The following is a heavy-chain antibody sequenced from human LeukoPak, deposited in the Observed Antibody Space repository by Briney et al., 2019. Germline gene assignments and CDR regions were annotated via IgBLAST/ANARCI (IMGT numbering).Heavy chain of an antibody. CDR1: GYSISSGYY. V-gene: IGHV4-34*01. J-gene: IGHJ4*02. D-gene: IGHD3-10*01. Sequence: SETLSLTCAVSGYSISSGYYWSWIRQPPGKGLEWIGEINHSGSTNYNPSLKSRVTISVDTSKNQFSLKLSSVTAADTAVYYCARGGYYYGSGSYLYYFDYWGQGTLVTVSS. CDR3: ARGGYYYGSGSYLYYFDY. CDR2: INHSGST.